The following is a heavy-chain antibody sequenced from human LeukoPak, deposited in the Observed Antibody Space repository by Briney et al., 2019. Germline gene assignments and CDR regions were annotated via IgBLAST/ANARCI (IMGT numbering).Heavy chain of an antibody. V-gene: IGHV1-24*01. J-gene: IGHJ1*01. CDR3: ATPVSYYYDSSGGYQYFQH. Sequence: ASVKVSCKVSGYTLTELSMHWVRQAPGKGLEWMGGFDPEDGETIYAQKFQGRVTMNEDTSTDPAYMELSSLRSEDTAVYYCATPVSYYYDSSGGYQYFQHWGQGTLVTVSS. CDR1: GYTLTELS. D-gene: IGHD3-22*01. CDR2: FDPEDGET.